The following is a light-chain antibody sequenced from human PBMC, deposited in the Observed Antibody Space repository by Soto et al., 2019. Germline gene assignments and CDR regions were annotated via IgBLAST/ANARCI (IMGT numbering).Light chain of an antibody. J-gene: IGLJ2*01. V-gene: IGLV1-44*01. CDR2: RNN. CDR1: TSNIGRNT. CDR3: AAWDDSLAGPV. Sequence: QLVLTQPPSASGTPGQRVTVSCSTSNIGRNTVTWYQQLPGMAPKLLISRNNQRPSGVPDRFSGSKSDTSASLAISGLQSEDEGTYYCAAWDDSLAGPVFGGGTKLTVL.